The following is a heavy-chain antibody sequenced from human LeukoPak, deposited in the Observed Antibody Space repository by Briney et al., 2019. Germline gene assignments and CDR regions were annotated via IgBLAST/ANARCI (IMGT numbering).Heavy chain of an antibody. Sequence: GASVKVSCKASGGTFSSYAFSWVRQAPGQGLEWLGWVIPSSSSPNYAQRFQDRVTITTDDSTSTAYLELRSLRSEDTAVYYCARTRITMVRGVPYTDYWGQGTLVTVSS. CDR2: VIPSSSSP. J-gene: IGHJ4*02. CDR1: GGTFSSYA. V-gene: IGHV1-69*05. CDR3: ARTRITMVRGVPYTDY. D-gene: IGHD3-10*01.